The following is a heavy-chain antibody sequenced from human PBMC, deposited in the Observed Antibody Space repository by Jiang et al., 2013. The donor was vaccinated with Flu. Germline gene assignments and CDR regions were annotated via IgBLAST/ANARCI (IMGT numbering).Heavy chain of an antibody. V-gene: IGHV3-74*01. CDR1: GFTFSSYY. CDR2: INGDGSGT. J-gene: IGHJ4*02. Sequence: ESGGGLVQPGGSLRLSCAASGFTFSSYYIHWVRQAPGKGLVWVSRINGDGSGTNYADSVKGRFTISRDNAKNTLYLQMNSLRAEDTAVYYCVRDGDNYDFDHWGQGTLVTVSS. D-gene: IGHD2-21*02. CDR3: VRDGDNYDFDH.